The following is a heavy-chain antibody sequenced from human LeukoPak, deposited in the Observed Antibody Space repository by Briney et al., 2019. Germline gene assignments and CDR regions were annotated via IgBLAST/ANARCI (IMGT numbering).Heavy chain of an antibody. CDR3: ARVMLAARPKWAFDY. V-gene: IGHV4-39*07. J-gene: IGHJ4*02. D-gene: IGHD6-6*01. CDR1: GGSISSGDYY. CDR2: INHSGST. Sequence: PSETLSLTCTVSGGSISSGDYYWSWIRQPPGKGLEWIGEINHSGSTNYNPSLKSRVTISVDTSKNQFSLKLSSVTAADTAVYYCARVMLAARPKWAFDYWGQGTLVTVSS.